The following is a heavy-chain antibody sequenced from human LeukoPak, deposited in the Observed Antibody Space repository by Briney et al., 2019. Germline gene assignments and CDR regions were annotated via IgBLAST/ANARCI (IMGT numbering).Heavy chain of an antibody. CDR2: LSGTTEDT. J-gene: IGHJ3*02. CDR3: ARRGGSNGWGAFDI. CDR1: GFTFSFYA. D-gene: IGHD6-19*01. V-gene: IGHV3-23*01. Sequence: GGSLRLSCAASGFTFSFYAMTWLRQAPGKGLEWVSTLSGTTEDTYYADSVKGRFTISRDYSKNTLYLQMNNLRGEDTALYYCARRGGSNGWGAFDIWGQGTMVAVPS.